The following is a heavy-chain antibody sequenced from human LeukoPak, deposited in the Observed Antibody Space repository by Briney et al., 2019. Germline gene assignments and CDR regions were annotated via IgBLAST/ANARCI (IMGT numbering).Heavy chain of an antibody. CDR3: ARVGNSDVDAFDT. D-gene: IGHD4-23*01. J-gene: IGHJ3*02. CDR1: GFTFSSYW. CDR2: IKQDGSEK. Sequence: GGSLRLSCAASGFTFSSYWMSWVRQAPGKGLEWVANIKQDGSEKYYVDSVKGRFTISRDNAKNSLYLQMNSLRAEDTAVYYCARVGNSDVDAFDTWGQGTMVTVSS. V-gene: IGHV3-7*01.